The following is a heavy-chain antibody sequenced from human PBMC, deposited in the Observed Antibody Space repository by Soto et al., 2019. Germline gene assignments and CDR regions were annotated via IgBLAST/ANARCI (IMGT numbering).Heavy chain of an antibody. CDR2: INAGNGNT. J-gene: IGHJ5*02. CDR1: GYTFTSYA. Sequence: GASVKVSCKASGYTFTSYAMHWVRQAPGQRLEWMGWINAGNGNTKYPQKFQGRVTITRDTSASTAYMELSSLRSEDTAVYYCARNPTLDPWGQGTLVTVSS. D-gene: IGHD1-1*01. CDR3: ARNPTLDP. V-gene: IGHV1-3*01.